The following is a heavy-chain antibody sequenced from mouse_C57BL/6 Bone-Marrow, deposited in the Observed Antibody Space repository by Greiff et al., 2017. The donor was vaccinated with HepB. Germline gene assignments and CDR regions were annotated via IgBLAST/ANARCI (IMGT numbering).Heavy chain of an antibody. CDR3: ARPFLTSAWFAY. D-gene: IGHD1-1*01. Sequence: EVMLVESGGGLVQPGESLKLSCESNEYEFPSHDMSWVRKTPEKRLELVAAINSDGGSTYYPDTMERRFIISRDNTKKTLYLQMSRLMSEDTALYYCARPFLTSAWFAYWGQGTLVTVSA. CDR1: EYEFPSHD. CDR2: INSDGGST. V-gene: IGHV5-2*01. J-gene: IGHJ3*01.